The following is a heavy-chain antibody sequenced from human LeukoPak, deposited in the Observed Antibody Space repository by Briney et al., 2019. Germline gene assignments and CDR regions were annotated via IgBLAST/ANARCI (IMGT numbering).Heavy chain of an antibody. CDR3: ARAQVGTPTDC. Sequence: GGSLRLSCAASGFTLSSYTMYWVRQAPGRGLVWVARFTSDGNSMTYADFVKGRFTVYRAIAKNTLYLQMNSLRAEDTAVYYCARAQVGTPTDCWGQGTLVTVSS. V-gene: IGHV3-74*01. J-gene: IGHJ4*02. D-gene: IGHD1-26*01. CDR2: FTSDGNSM. CDR1: GFTLSSYT.